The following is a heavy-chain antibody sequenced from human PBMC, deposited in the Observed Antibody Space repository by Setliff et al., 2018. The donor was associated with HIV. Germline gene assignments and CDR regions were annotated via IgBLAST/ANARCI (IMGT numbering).Heavy chain of an antibody. J-gene: IGHJ3*02. V-gene: IGHV4-4*09. Sequence: PSETLSLTCTVSGGSISSYYWSWIRQPPGKGLEWIGYIYTSGSTNYNPSLKSRVTISVDTSKNQFSLKLSSVTAADTAVYYCARQEYYDILTGQKAFGIWGQGTMVTVSS. CDR3: ARQEYYDILTGQKAFGI. CDR2: IYTSGST. D-gene: IGHD3-9*01. CDR1: GGSISSYY.